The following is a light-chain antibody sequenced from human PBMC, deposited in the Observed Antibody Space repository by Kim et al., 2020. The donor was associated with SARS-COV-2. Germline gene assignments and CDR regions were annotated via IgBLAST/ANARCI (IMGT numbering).Light chain of an antibody. CDR2: NKK. Sequence: ALGQTVRITCQGDSLRNYYINWYQQKPGQAPVLVIYNKKDRPSGIPDRFSGSNSGNTASLTITGTQAEDEADYYCNSWDSSGDHLFGGGTNLTVL. J-gene: IGLJ2*01. CDR3: NSWDSSGDHL. V-gene: IGLV3-19*01. CDR1: SLRNYY.